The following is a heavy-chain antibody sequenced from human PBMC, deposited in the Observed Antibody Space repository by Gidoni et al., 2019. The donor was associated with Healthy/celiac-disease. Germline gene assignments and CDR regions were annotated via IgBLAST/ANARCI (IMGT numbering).Heavy chain of an antibody. J-gene: IGHJ4*02. D-gene: IGHD5-18*01. Sequence: QVQLVESGGGVVQPGRSLRLSCAASGFTFSSYGMHWVRQAPGKGLEWVAVIWYDGSNKYYADSVKGRFTISRDNSKNTLYLQMNSLRAEDTAVYYCARAVRDTAMVTGYWGQGTLVTVSS. CDR1: GFTFSSYG. CDR3: ARAVRDTAMVTGY. CDR2: IWYDGSNK. V-gene: IGHV3-33*01.